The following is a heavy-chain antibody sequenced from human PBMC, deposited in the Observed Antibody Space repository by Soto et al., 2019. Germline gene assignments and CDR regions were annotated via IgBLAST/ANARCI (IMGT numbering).Heavy chain of an antibody. J-gene: IGHJ4*02. V-gene: IGHV3-7*01. CDR2: IKQDGSAK. Sequence: VQLVESGGGLVQPGGSLRLSCAASGFTFSNYWMSWVRQAPGKGLEWVANIKQDGSAKYYVDSVKGRFTISRDNAKNSLYLQMNSLRADDTAVYYCATWLKTSGWYVLLEGSFDYWGQGTLVTVSS. D-gene: IGHD6-19*01. CDR1: GFTFSNYW. CDR3: ATWLKTSGWYVLLEGSFDY.